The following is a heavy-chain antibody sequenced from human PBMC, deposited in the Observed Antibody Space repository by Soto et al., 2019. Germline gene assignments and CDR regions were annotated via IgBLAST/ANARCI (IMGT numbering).Heavy chain of an antibody. CDR2: INPSSGNK. Sequence: AAEKVSGNGSGYTFTNFLIQWVRQAPGQGLEWMGWINPSSGNKQYVEKFQDRVTMTRDASISTAHMELRRLTTDDTAVYYCVRGLRWRALDFWGQGTTVTVSS. D-gene: IGHD2-21*01. CDR3: VRGLRWRALDF. V-gene: IGHV1-2*02. CDR1: GYTFTNFL. J-gene: IGHJ4*02.